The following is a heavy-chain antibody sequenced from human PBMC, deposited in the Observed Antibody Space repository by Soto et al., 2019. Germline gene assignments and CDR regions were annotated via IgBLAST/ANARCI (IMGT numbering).Heavy chain of an antibody. V-gene: IGHV4-30-4*01. CDR1: GGSISSGDYY. CDR3: AREEVTMVRGVIITGYYYYGMDV. J-gene: IGHJ6*02. D-gene: IGHD3-10*01. CDR2: IYYSGST. Sequence: SETLSLTCTVSGGSISSGDYYWSWIRQPPGKGLEWIGYIYYSGSTYYNPSLKSRVTISVDTSKNQFSLKLSSVTAADTAVYYCAREEVTMVRGVIITGYYYYGMDVWGQGTTVTVS.